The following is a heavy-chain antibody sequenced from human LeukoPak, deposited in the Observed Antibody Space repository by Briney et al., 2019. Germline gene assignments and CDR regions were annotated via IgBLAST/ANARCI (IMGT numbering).Heavy chain of an antibody. Sequence: PSETLSLTCIVSGGSIRSSYYYWGWIRQPPGKGLEWIGSIYDSGSTYYNPSLKSRVTISVDTSKNQFSLKMSSVTAADTAVYYCARSSGTGTFSYWGQGTLVTVSS. V-gene: IGHV4-39*01. D-gene: IGHD6-25*01. CDR2: IYDSGST. CDR3: ARSSGTGTFSY. CDR1: GGSIRSSYYY. J-gene: IGHJ4*02.